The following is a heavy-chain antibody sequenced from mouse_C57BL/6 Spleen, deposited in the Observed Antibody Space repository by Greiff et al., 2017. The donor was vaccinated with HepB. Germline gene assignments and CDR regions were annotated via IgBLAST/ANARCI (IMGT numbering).Heavy chain of an antibody. CDR3: SRHGGRWYDYDEGVDY. CDR2: FYPGSGSI. D-gene: IGHD2-4*01. CDR1: GYTFTEYT. Sequence: VQLQESGAELVKPGASVKLSCKASGYTFTEYTIHWVKQRSGQGLEWIGWFYPGSGSIKYNEKFKDKATLTADKSSSTVYMELSRLTSEDSAVYFCSRHGGRWYDYDEGVDYWGQGTTLTVSS. V-gene: IGHV1-62-2*01. J-gene: IGHJ2*01.